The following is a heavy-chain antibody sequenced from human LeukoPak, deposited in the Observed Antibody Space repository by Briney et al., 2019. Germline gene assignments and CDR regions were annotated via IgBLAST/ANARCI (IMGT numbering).Heavy chain of an antibody. D-gene: IGHD3-22*01. V-gene: IGHV4-34*01. CDR3: ARGSSGYYRYWYFDL. Sequence: SETLSLTCAVYGGSFIGYYWSWIRQPPGKGLEWIGEINHFGSTNYNPSLKSRVTISIDTSKNQFSLKLSSVTAADTAVYYCARGSSGYYRYWYFDLWGRGTLVTVSS. CDR1: GGSFIGYY. CDR2: INHFGST. J-gene: IGHJ2*01.